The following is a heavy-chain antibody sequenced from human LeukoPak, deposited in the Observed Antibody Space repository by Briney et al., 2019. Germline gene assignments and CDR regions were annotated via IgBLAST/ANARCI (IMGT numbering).Heavy chain of an antibody. CDR1: GGSISSGSYY. CDR2: IYTSGST. D-gene: IGHD2-2*01. CDR3: ARAARGPCSSTSCSLNWFDP. V-gene: IGHV4-61*02. J-gene: IGHJ5*02. Sequence: SETLSLTCTVSGGSISSGSYYWSWIRQPAGKGLGWIGRIYTSGSTNYNPSLKSRVTISVDTSKNQFSLKLSSVTAADTAVYYCARAARGPCSSTSCSLNWFDPWGQGTLVTVSS.